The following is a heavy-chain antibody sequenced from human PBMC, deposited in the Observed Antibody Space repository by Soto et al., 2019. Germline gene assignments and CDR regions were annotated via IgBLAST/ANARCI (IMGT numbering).Heavy chain of an antibody. CDR2: IIPFFGTS. V-gene: IGHV1-69*01. CDR1: GGTFSSYP. J-gene: IGHJ6*02. CDR3: ARLGHITNYGMAV. D-gene: IGHD1-26*01. Sequence: QVQLVQSGAEVKKPGSSVKVSCEASGGTFSSYPINWVRQAPGQGLEWMGGIIPFFGTSNYAQKFQGRVTITADDSTSTAYMELRSLRSEDTAVYYCARLGHITNYGMAVWGQGTTVNVSS.